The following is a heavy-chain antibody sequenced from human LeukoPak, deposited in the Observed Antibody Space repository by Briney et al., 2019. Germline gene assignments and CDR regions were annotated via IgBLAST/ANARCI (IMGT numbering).Heavy chain of an antibody. CDR2: INPSGGST. V-gene: IGHV1-46*01. D-gene: IGHD2-2*01. Sequence: GASVKVSCKASGYTFTGYYMHWVRQAPGQGLEWTGIINPSGGSTSYAQKFQGRVTMTRDTSTSTVYMELSSLRSEDTAVYYCARDPRGDQYCSSTSSHLGWFDPWGQGTLVTVSS. CDR3: ARDPRGDQYCSSTSSHLGWFDP. J-gene: IGHJ5*02. CDR1: GYTFTGYY.